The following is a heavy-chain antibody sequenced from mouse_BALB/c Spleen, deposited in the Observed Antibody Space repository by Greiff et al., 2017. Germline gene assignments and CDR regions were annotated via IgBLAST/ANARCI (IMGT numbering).Heavy chain of an antibody. CDR1: GFTFSDYY. V-gene: IGHV5-4*02. CDR2: ISDGGSYT. D-gene: IGHD2-3*01. CDR3: ARGGTYDGYFAY. J-gene: IGHJ3*01. Sequence: EVQLVESGGGLVKPGGSLKLSCAASGFTFSDYYMYWVRQTPEKRLEWVATISDGGSYTYYPDSVKGRFTISRDNAKNNLYLQMSSLKSEDTAMYYCARGGTYDGYFAYWGQGTLVTVSA.